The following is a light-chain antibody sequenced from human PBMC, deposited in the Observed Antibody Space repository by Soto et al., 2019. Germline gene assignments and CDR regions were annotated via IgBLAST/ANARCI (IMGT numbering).Light chain of an antibody. CDR2: AVS. CDR3: QQSYTTSSWT. V-gene: IGKV1-39*01. J-gene: IGKJ1*01. CDR1: QRVSSY. Sequence: DIQLIQSPSSLSASVGDRVTITCHTSQRVSSYLNWYQQKPGKAPKLLINAVSTLHSGVPSRFSGSGSETDFTLTISSLQPEDSGTNYWQQSYTTSSWTFGQGTKVEI.